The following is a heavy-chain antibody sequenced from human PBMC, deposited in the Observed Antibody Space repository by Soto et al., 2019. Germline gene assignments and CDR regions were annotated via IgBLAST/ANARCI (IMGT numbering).Heavy chain of an antibody. Sequence: QVQLQESGPRLVKPSETLSLTCTVSGDSISSYYWTWLRQPPGKGLEYIGYIYYSGRTYYNRSLKSRVTISVDTTKNQFYLKLSAVTAADTAVYYCARGHLGITTTGTWYDFDYWGQGTQVTVSS. J-gene: IGHJ4*02. CDR1: GDSISSYY. CDR3: ARGHLGITTTGTWYDFDY. D-gene: IGHD2-15*01. CDR2: IYYSGRT. V-gene: IGHV4-59*01.